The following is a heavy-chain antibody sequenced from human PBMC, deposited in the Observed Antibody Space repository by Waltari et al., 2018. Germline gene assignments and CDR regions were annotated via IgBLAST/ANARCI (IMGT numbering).Heavy chain of an antibody. CDR1: GGSISSSSYY. D-gene: IGHD3-10*01. CDR3: ATSSGRSRFDY. CDR2: FYYGWSP. Sequence: QLQLQESGPGLVKPSETLSLTCTVSGGSISSSSYYWGWVRQPPGKGLEWIGSFYYGWSPSYNPSFKSRVTISVATSKNQFSMKLSSVTAADTAVYYCATSSGRSRFDYWGQGTLVTVSS. J-gene: IGHJ4*02. V-gene: IGHV4-39*01.